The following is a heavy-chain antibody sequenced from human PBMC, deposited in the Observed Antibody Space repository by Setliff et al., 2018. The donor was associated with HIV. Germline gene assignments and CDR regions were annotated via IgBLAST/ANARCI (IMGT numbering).Heavy chain of an antibody. V-gene: IGHV3-7*01. D-gene: IGHD6-13*01. CDR2: INQDGSEK. CDR3: ARDGLLVYSSSWYFQH. Sequence: GGSLRLSCAASGFTLSGYWMSWVRQAPGKGLEWVANINQDGSEKYYVDSVKGRFTISRDNAKNSLYLQMNSLRAEDTAVYYCARDGLLVYSSSWYFQHWGQGTLVTVSS. J-gene: IGHJ1*01. CDR1: GFTLSGYW.